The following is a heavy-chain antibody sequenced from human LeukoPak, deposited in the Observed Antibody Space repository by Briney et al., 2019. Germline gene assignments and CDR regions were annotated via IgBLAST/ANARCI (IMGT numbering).Heavy chain of an antibody. CDR2: ISGSGGST. Sequence: GGSLRLSCAASGFTFSSYAMSWVRQAPGKGLEWVSAISGSGGSTYYADSVKGRFTISRDNSKNTLYLQMNRLRAEDTAVYYCAKDRPAVAVAGTAAFDYWGQGTLVTVSS. D-gene: IGHD6-19*01. CDR1: GFTFSSYA. J-gene: IGHJ4*02. V-gene: IGHV3-23*01. CDR3: AKDRPAVAVAGTAAFDY.